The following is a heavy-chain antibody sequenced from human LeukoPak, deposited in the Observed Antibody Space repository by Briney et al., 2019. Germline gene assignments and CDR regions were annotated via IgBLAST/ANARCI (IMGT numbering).Heavy chain of an antibody. Sequence: GGSLRLSCAASGFTFSNYWMNWVRQAPGKGLVWVSRINSDGSYTDYTDSVKGRFTISRDNAENTLYLQMNSLRAEDTAVYYCARVGLYSTGWSAWGQGTLVTVSS. CDR2: INSDGSYT. V-gene: IGHV3-74*01. CDR3: ARVGLYSTGWSA. J-gene: IGHJ4*02. D-gene: IGHD6-19*01. CDR1: GFTFSNYW.